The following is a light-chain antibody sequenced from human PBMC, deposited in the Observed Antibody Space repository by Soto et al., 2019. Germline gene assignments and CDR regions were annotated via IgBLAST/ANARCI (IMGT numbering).Light chain of an antibody. CDR3: SSFTNTYSYV. J-gene: IGLJ1*01. CDR1: SGDVGAYNY. Sequence: QSVLTQPDSVSGSPGQSITISCTGTSGDVGAYNYVSWYQQHPGKAPRLMIYDVSNRPSGASNRFSGSKSGNTASLTISGLQAEDEADYYCSSFTNTYSYVFGTGTKVTVL. CDR2: DVS. V-gene: IGLV2-14*01.